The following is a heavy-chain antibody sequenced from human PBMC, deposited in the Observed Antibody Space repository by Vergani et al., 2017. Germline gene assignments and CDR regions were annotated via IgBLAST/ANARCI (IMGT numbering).Heavy chain of an antibody. J-gene: IGHJ4*02. Sequence: QVQLVQSGAEVKKPGASVKVSCKASGYTFTSYYMHWVRQAPGQGLEWMGIINPSGGSTSYAQKFQGRVTMTRDTSISTAYMELSRLRSDDTAVYYCARDPGSGLTVLQIWGQGTLVTVSS. D-gene: IGHD3-10*01. CDR1: GYTFTSYY. CDR2: INPSGGST. V-gene: IGHV1-46*01. CDR3: ARDPGSGLTVLQI.